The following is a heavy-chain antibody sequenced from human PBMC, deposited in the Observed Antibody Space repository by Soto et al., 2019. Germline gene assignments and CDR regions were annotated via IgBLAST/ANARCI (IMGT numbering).Heavy chain of an antibody. CDR2: IYYSGST. V-gene: IGHV4-39*01. D-gene: IGHD3-3*01. J-gene: IGHJ6*03. CDR1: GGSISSSSYY. CDR3: AITYDFWSGYSYYYMDV. Sequence: PSETLSLTCTVSGGSISSSSYYWGWIRQPPEKGLEWIGSIYYSGSTYYNPSLKSRVTISVDTSKNQFSLKLSSVTAADTAVYYCAITYDFWSGYSYYYMDVWGKGTTVTVSS.